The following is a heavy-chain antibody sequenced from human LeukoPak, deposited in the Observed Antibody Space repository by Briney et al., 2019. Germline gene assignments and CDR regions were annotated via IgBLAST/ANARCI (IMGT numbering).Heavy chain of an antibody. V-gene: IGHV1-69*04. J-gene: IGHJ3*02. CDR3: ARDPGFLWFGELLAFDAFDI. CDR1: GGTFSSYA. CDR2: IIPILGIA. Sequence: SVKVSCKASGGTFSSYAISWVRQAPGQGLEWMGRIIPILGIANYAQKFQGRVTITADKSTSAAYMELSSLRSEDTAVYYCARDPGFLWFGELLAFDAFDIWGQGTMVTVSS. D-gene: IGHD3-10*01.